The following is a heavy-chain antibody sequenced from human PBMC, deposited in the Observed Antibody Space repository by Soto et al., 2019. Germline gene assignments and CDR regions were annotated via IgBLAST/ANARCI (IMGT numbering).Heavy chain of an antibody. Sequence: RRLSCAASGFTFSSYAMSWFRQAPARGLEWVSIISGNGGSTYYAASVKGRFTISRDKTKNTLYLQMHSLTAEDTAVYSCGKGSEFSSSYTVEFDFWGRGALVAVCS. CDR3: GKGSEFSSSYTVEFDF. V-gene: IGHV3-23*01. CDR2: ISGNGGST. D-gene: IGHD6-6*01. J-gene: IGHJ4*02. CDR1: GFTFSSYA.